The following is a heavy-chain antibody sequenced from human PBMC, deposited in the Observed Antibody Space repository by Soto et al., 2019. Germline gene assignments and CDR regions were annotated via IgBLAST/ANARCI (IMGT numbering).Heavy chain of an antibody. J-gene: IGHJ6*02. CDR3: AREGSHGTRYYYYGMDV. Sequence: GASVKVSCKASGGTFSSYAISWVRQAPGQGLEWMGGIIPIFGTANYAQKFQGGVTITADESTSTAYMELSSLRSEDTAVSYCAREGSHGTRYYYYGMDVWGQGTTVTVSS. CDR1: GGTFSSYA. V-gene: IGHV1-69*13. D-gene: IGHD3-16*01. CDR2: IIPIFGTA.